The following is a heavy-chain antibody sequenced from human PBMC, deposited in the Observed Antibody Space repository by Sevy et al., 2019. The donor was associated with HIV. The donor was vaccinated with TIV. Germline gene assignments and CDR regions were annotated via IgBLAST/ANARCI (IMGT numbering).Heavy chain of an antibody. CDR1: GGTFSNYA. CDR3: ARSPVEGYPQAFDI. J-gene: IGHJ3*02. D-gene: IGHD5-18*01. Sequence: ASVKVSCKASGGTFSNYAINWVRQAPGQGLQWMGGIIPIFGTIKYVDKFGGRVTITADESTSTAYMELSRLRSDDTAVYFCARSPVEGYPQAFDIWGQGTTVTVSS. CDR2: IIPIFGTI. V-gene: IGHV1-69*13.